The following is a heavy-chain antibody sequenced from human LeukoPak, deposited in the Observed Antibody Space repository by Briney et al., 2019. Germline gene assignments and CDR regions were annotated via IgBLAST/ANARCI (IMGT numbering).Heavy chain of an antibody. Sequence: QPGGSLSLSCTASGITLSNYRMHWVRQAPGKGLVAVSRIDSDGSNIVYADSVKGRFTISRDNAKNTLYLKMDSLRAEDTAVYYCGTAGGSGYWGQGNQVTVSS. CDR1: GITLSNYR. J-gene: IGHJ4*02. V-gene: IGHV3-74*01. CDR2: IDSDGSNI. D-gene: IGHD3-10*01. CDR3: GTAGGSGY.